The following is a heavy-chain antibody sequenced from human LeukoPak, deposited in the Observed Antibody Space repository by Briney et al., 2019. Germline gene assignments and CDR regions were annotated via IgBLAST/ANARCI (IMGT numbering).Heavy chain of an antibody. D-gene: IGHD2-15*01. J-gene: IGHJ4*02. V-gene: IGHV4-34*01. CDR3: ARGFPTLGYCSGGSCYSLDY. CDR2: INHSGST. Sequence: SETLSLTCAVYGGSFSGYYWSWIRQPPGKGLEWIGEINHSGSTNYNPSLKSRVTMSVDTSKNQFSLKLSSVTAADTAVYYCARGFPTLGYCSGGSCYSLDYWGQGTLVTVSS. CDR1: GGSFSGYY.